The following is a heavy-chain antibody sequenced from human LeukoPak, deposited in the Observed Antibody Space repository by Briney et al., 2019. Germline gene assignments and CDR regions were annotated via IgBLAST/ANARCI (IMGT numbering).Heavy chain of an antibody. Sequence: SETLSLTCTASGGSISSYYWSWIRQPPGKGLEWIGYIYTSGSTNYNPSLKSRVTISVDTSKNQFSLKLSSVTAADTAVYYCARLGYYYYYMDVWGKGTTVTVSS. CDR1: GGSISSYY. D-gene: IGHD3-16*01. CDR2: IYTSGST. J-gene: IGHJ6*03. CDR3: ARLGYYYYYMDV. V-gene: IGHV4-4*09.